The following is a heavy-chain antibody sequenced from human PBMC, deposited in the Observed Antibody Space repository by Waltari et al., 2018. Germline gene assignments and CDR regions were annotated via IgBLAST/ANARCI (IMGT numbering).Heavy chain of an antibody. D-gene: IGHD1-1*01. J-gene: IGHJ3*01. CDR2: MSYSGAT. CDR3: ATYIGASVGTAAFDV. CDR1: GVSITSNRHY. V-gene: IGHV4-39*01. Sequence: QLQLQESGPGLVKPSETLSLTCSVSGVSITSNRHYRCWIRQPPGQGLEWVGTMSYSGATYSSPSLKSRVTISRDTSKNQLSLKLGSVTAADTAIYYCATYIGASVGTAAFDVWGQGTMVSVSS.